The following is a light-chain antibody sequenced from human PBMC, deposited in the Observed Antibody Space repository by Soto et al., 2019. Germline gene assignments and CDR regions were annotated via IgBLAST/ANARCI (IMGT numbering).Light chain of an antibody. CDR2: AAS. J-gene: IGKJ2*01. CDR3: QQSYSTPYT. CDR1: QTITTY. Sequence: DIQMTQSPSSLSASVGASVTITCRASQTITTYLNWYQQMPGKAPNLLISAASTLQSGVPSRFSGSGSGTDFTLSISSLRPEDSATYACQQSYSTPYTFGQGTKVEI. V-gene: IGKV1-39*01.